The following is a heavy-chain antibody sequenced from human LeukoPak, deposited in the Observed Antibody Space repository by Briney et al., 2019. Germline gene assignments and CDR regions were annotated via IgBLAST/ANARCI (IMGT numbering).Heavy chain of an antibody. D-gene: IGHD6-19*01. J-gene: IGHJ4*02. V-gene: IGHV3-30*04. CDR2: ISYDGSNK. CDR3: ASSSGWDDGIDY. Sequence: GGSLRLSCAASGFTFSSYAMHWVRQAPGKGLEWVAVISYDGSNKYYADSVKGRFTISRDNSKNSLYLQMNSLRAEDTAVYYCASSSGWDDGIDYWGQGTLVTVSS. CDR1: GFTFSSYA.